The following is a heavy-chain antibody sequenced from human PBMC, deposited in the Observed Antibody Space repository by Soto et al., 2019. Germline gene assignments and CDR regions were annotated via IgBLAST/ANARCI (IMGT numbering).Heavy chain of an antibody. Sequence: RRLSCAASGLAFSSHAMSWVRQAPGKGLEWVSAISGSGTNTYYADSVQGRFTISRDNFKNTLYLQMNSLRAEDTAVYYCASTKDRAWAFDYWGQGTLVTVSS. CDR1: GLAFSSHA. J-gene: IGHJ4*02. CDR3: ASTKDRAWAFDY. D-gene: IGHD7-27*01. CDR2: ISGSGTNT. V-gene: IGHV3-23*01.